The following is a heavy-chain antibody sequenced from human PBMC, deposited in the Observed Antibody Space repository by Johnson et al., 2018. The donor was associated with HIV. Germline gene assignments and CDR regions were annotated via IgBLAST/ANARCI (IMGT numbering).Heavy chain of an antibody. CDR3: AKGLGWELLTHDAFDI. CDR1: GFTFDDYA. D-gene: IGHD1-26*01. J-gene: IGHJ3*02. V-gene: IGHV3-9*01. CDR2: ISWNSGSI. Sequence: VQLVESGGGLVQPGRSLRLSCAASGFTFDDYAMHWVRQAPGKGLEWVSGISWNSGSIGYAESVKGGFTISRDNAKNSLYLQMNSLRAEDTALYYFAKGLGWELLTHDAFDIWGQGTMVTVSS.